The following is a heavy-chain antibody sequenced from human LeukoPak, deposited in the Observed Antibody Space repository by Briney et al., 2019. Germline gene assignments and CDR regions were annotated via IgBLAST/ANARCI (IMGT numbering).Heavy chain of an antibody. CDR3: ARGEGTSQTIMAY. D-gene: IGHD1-14*01. CDR2: INPSGGGT. V-gene: IGHV1-46*01. J-gene: IGHJ4*02. CDR1: GYTFTSYY. Sequence: ASVKVSCKASGYTFTSYYMHWVRQAPGQGLEWMGIINPSGGGTSHAQKFQGRVTMTRDTSTSTVYMEVSSLRSEDTAVYYSARGEGTSQTIMAYWGQGTLVTVSS.